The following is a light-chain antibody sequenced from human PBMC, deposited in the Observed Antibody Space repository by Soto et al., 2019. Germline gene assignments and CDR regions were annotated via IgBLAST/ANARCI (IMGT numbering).Light chain of an antibody. Sequence: ETVLTQSPGTLSLSPGESATLSCRASQTVYGGFLAWYQGKPGQAPRLLIYAASTRPTGIPDRFSGSGSGTDFTLNIRILEPEAFAIYCCYQYGNSPLPFCPGTTLDF. CDR2: AAS. J-gene: IGKJ3*01. CDR1: QTVYGGF. V-gene: IGKV3-20*01. CDR3: YQYGNSPLP.